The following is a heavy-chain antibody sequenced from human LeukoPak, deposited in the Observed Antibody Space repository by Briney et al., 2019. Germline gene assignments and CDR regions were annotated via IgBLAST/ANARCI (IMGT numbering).Heavy chain of an antibody. CDR2: IYYSGST. J-gene: IGHJ6*02. D-gene: IGHD2-15*01. CDR3: ARHQYCSGGSCYANYYYYGMDV. CDR1: GGSISSSSYY. Sequence: PSETLSLTCTVSGGSISSSSYYWGWIRQPPGKGLEWIGSIYYSGSTYYNPSLKSRVTISVDTSKNQFSLKLSSVTAADTAVYYCARHQYCSGGSCYANYYYYGMDVWGQGITVTVSS. V-gene: IGHV4-39*01.